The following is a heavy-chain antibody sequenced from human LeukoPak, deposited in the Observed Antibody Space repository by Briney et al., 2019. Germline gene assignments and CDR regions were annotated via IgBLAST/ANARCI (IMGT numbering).Heavy chain of an antibody. Sequence: SETLSLTCAVYGGSFSGYYWSWIRQPPGKGLEWIGEINHSGSTNYNPSLKSRVTISVDTSKNQFSLKLSSVTAADTAVYYCARHGSSGWSEFDYWGQGTLVTVSS. CDR1: GGSFSGYY. V-gene: IGHV4-34*01. CDR3: ARHGSSGWSEFDY. J-gene: IGHJ4*02. D-gene: IGHD6-19*01. CDR2: INHSGST.